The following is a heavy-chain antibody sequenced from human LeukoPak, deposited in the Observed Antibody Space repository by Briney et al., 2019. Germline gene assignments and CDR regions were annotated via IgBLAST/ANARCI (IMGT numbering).Heavy chain of an antibody. CDR3: ARARNYYDSSDYYYEGDAFDI. J-gene: IGHJ3*02. D-gene: IGHD3-22*01. Sequence: PSETLSLTCTVSGGSISSSSYYWGWIRQPPGKGLEWIGSIYYSGSTYYNPSLKSRVTISVDTSKNQFSLKLSSVTAADTAVYYCARARNYYDSSDYYYEGDAFDIWGQGTMVTVSS. CDR1: GGSISSSSYY. V-gene: IGHV4-39*07. CDR2: IYYSGST.